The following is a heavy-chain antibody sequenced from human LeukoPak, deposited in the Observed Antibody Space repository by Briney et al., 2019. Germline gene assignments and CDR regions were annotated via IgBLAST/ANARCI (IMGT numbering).Heavy chain of an antibody. V-gene: IGHV4-61*02. Sequence: SQTLSLTCTVSGGSISSGSYYWSWIRQPAGKGLEWIGRIYTSGSTNYNPSLKSRVTISVDTSKNQLSLMLSSVTAADTAVYYCARDKATDYWSGYASYDAFDIWGQGTRLTVSS. CDR1: GGSISSGSYY. CDR2: IYTSGST. CDR3: ARDKATDYWSGYASYDAFDI. D-gene: IGHD3-3*01. J-gene: IGHJ3*02.